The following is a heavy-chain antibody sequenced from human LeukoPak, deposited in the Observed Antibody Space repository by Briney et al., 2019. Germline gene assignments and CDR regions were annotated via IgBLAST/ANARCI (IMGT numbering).Heavy chain of an antibody. CDR1: GGTFSSYA. Sequence: ASVKVSCKASGGTFSSYAISWVRQAPGQGLAWMGGIIPIFGTANYAQKFQGRVTITADKSTSTAYMELSSLRSEDTAVYYCASINYDILTGYRDYWGQGTLVTVSS. J-gene: IGHJ4*02. CDR2: IIPIFGTA. CDR3: ASINYDILTGYRDY. D-gene: IGHD3-9*01. V-gene: IGHV1-69*06.